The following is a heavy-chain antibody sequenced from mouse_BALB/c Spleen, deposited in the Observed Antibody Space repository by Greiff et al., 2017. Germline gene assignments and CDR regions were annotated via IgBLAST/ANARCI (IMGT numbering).Heavy chain of an antibody. V-gene: IGHV1-69*02. CDR3: ASGTGDY. Sequence: QVQLQQPGAELVKPGAPVKLSCKASGYTFTSYWMNWVKQRPGRGLEWIGRIDPSDSETHYNQKFKDKATLTVDKSSSTAYIQLSGLTSEDSAVYYCASGTGDYWGQGTTLTVSS. CDR2: IDPSDSET. J-gene: IGHJ2*01. CDR1: GYTFTSYW. D-gene: IGHD4-1*01.